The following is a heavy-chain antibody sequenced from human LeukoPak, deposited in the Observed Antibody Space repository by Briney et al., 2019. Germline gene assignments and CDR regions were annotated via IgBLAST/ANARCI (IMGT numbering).Heavy chain of an antibody. CDR1: GGSISSGSYY. J-gene: IGHJ4*02. V-gene: IGHV4-61*02. Sequence: PSETLSLTCTVSGGSISSGSYYWSWVRQPAGKGLEWIGRIYTSGSTSYNPSLKSRVTISVDTSKNRFSLKLSSVTAADTAVYYCARAGKDGRDYWGQGTLVTVSS. CDR3: ARAGKDGRDY. CDR2: IYTSGST.